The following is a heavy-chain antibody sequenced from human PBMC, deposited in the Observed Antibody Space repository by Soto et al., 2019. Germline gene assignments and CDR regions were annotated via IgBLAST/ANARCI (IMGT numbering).Heavy chain of an antibody. J-gene: IGHJ3*01. V-gene: IGHV3-21*01. CDR2: INPTSSHI. CDR3: ARGYCGGVGCDLRREASDV. Sequence: EVQLVESGGGLVMPGGSLRLSCAASGFTFSAYHMNWVRQAPGKGLELVSSINPTSSHIYYADSVRGRFTISRDDSKDSVSLQMNSLRPDDAAVYVCARGYCGGVGCDLRREASDVWGQGTMVTVSS. D-gene: IGHD2-15*01. CDR1: GFTFSAYH.